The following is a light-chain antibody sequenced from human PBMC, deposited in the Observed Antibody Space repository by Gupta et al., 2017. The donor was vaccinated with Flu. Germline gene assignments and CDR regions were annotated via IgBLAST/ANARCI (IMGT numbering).Light chain of an antibody. J-gene: IGLJ3*02. Sequence: VVPQAPSVTVSPGGPVALTCPSSTGAFTTYYFPSWYQQKPGQAPRTLIYSKTNRLPGTPARFSGSMFGDKAALTLSGVQPDDEADYYCLLYYDRTQGVFGGGTKLTVL. CDR2: SKT. V-gene: IGLV7-43*01. CDR3: LLYYDRTQGV. CDR1: TGAFTTYYF.